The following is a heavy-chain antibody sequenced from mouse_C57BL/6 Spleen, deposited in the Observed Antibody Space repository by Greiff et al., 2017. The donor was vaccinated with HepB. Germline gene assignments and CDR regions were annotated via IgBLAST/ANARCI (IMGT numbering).Heavy chain of an antibody. V-gene: IGHV1-15*01. CDR2: IDPETGGT. CDR1: GYTFTDYE. D-gene: IGHD2-4*01. Sequence: QVQLQQSGAELVRPGASVTLSCKASGYTFTDYEMHWVKQTPVHGLEWIGAIDPETGGTAYNQKFKGKAILTADKSSSTAYMELRSLTSEDSAVYYCTRWDYVSCWGQGTLVTVAA. J-gene: IGHJ3*01. CDR3: TRWDYVSC.